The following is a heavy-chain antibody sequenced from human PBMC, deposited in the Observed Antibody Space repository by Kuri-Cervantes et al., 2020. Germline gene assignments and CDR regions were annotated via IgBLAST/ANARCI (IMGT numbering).Heavy chain of an antibody. Sequence: ASVKVSCKASGYTFTGFHMHWVRQAPGQGLEWMGWINPNSGGTNYAQKFQGRVTMTRDTSISTAYMELSRLRSDDTAVYYCASSPSYYYYMDVWGKGTTVTVSS. CDR2: INPNSGGT. CDR3: ASSPSYYYYMDV. V-gene: IGHV1-2*02. CDR1: GYTFTGFH. J-gene: IGHJ6*03.